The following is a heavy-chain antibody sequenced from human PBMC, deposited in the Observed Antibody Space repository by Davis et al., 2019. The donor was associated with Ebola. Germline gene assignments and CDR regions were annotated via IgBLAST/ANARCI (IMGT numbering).Heavy chain of an antibody. D-gene: IGHD3-10*01. J-gene: IGHJ2*01. Sequence: GESLKISCAASGFTFSSYSMNWVRQAPGKGLEWVSSISSSSSYIYYADSVKGRFTISRDNAKNSLYLQMNSLRAEDTAVYYCARRITMVWGVIIDWYFDLWGRSTLVTVSS. V-gene: IGHV3-21*01. CDR1: GFTFSSYS. CDR2: ISSSSSYI. CDR3: ARRITMVWGVIIDWYFDL.